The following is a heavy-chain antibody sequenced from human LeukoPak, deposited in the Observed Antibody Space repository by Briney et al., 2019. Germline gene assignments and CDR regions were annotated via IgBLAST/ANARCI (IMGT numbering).Heavy chain of an antibody. V-gene: IGHV3-66*01. Sequence: GGSLRLSCAASGFTVSSNYMSWVRQAPGKGLEWVSVIYSGGSTYYADSVKGRFTISRDNSKNTLYLQMNSLRAEDTAVYYCARVGSSSAEGAFDIWGQGTTVTVSS. D-gene: IGHD6-13*01. CDR3: ARVGSSSAEGAFDI. CDR2: IYSGGST. J-gene: IGHJ3*02. CDR1: GFTVSSNY.